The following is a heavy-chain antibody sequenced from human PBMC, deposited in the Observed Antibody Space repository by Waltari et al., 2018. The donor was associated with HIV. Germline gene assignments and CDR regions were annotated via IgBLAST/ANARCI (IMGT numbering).Heavy chain of an antibody. CDR3: STGSQVVTADRRRTFDS. CDR1: GGPFNSFV. Sequence: QVQLVQSGAVVKKPGSSVKVSCKASGGPFNSFVFNWVRQAPGQGCEWMERKVPIYDAKNNKQKYHGRVKITADGSSSTVYMELSSLRSEDTAVYYCSTGSQVVTADRRRTFDSWGKGNLVTDSS. CDR2: KVPIYDAK. J-gene: IGHJ4*02. D-gene: IGHD2-2*01. V-gene: IGHV1-69*18.